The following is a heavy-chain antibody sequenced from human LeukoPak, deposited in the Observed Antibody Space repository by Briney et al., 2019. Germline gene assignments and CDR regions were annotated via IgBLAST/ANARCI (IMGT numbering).Heavy chain of an antibody. V-gene: IGHV3-74*01. CDR3: ARIKVGATGIDY. CDR2: INTDGSLT. Sequence: GGSLRLSCEVSGSTFTNYAMSWVRQAPGKGLVWVSRINTDGSLTNYADSVKGRFTFSRDNAKNTLHLEMNGLRAEDTAVYYCARIKVGATGIDYWGPGTLVTVSS. J-gene: IGHJ4*02. CDR1: GSTFTNYA. D-gene: IGHD1-26*01.